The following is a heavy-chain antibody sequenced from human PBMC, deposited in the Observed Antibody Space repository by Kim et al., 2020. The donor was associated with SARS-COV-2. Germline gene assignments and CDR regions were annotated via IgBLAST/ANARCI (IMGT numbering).Heavy chain of an antibody. D-gene: IGHD4-17*01. CDR1: GFTFSTYW. Sequence: GGSLRLSCAASGFTFSTYWMTWVRQAPGKGLEWVANINQGGTEKYCVDSVKGRFTISRDNAKNSLFLDVNSLRVEDTAVYYCARTHYGDYVWGQGTLVTV. J-gene: IGHJ4*02. CDR2: INQGGTEK. CDR3: ARTHYGDYV. V-gene: IGHV3-7*01.